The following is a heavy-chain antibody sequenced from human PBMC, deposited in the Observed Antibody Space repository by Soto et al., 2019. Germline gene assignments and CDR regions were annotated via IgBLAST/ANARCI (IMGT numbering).Heavy chain of an antibody. Sequence: PGGSLRLSCAASGFTFSSYGMHWVRQAPGKGLEWVAVISYDGSNKYYADSVKGRFTISRDNSKNTLYLQMNSLRAEDTAVYYCAKDRGARGVILLGYYYYYGMDVWGQGTTVTVSS. J-gene: IGHJ6*02. D-gene: IGHD3-10*01. V-gene: IGHV3-30*18. CDR3: AKDRGARGVILLGYYYYYGMDV. CDR1: GFTFSSYG. CDR2: ISYDGSNK.